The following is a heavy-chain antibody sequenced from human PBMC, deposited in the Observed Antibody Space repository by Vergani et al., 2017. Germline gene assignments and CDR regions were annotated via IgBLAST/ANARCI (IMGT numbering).Heavy chain of an antibody. Sequence: QITLKESGPTLVKPTQTLPLTCTFTGFSLNTRGVSVAWIRQPPGKALDWLASIYWNDDQHYSPSLNNRVTISKDTSKNQVVLTMTNMDYVDTGTYYCVYRKTECGTTGCFYPCYYYYYMDVWGKGTTGTVSS. D-gene: IGHD1-7*01. CDR2: IYWNDDQ. CDR1: GFSLNTRGVS. V-gene: IGHV2-5*04. CDR3: VYRKTECGTTGCFYPCYYYYYMDV. J-gene: IGHJ6*03.